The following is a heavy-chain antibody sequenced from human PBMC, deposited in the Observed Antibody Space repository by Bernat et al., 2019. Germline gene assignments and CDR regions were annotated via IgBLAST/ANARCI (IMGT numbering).Heavy chain of an antibody. CDR3: ARQVDSYGYIVAFDI. D-gene: IGHD5-18*01. CDR2: ISGSGGAT. J-gene: IGHJ3*02. Sequence: EVQLLESGGGLVQPGGSLRLSCAASGFTFSSYAMSWVRQAPGKGLEWVSAISGSGGATYYAESVKGRFTISRDNSKNTLYLQMNSLRAEDTAVYYCARQVDSYGYIVAFDIWGQGTMVTVSS. CDR1: GFTFSSYA. V-gene: IGHV3-23*01.